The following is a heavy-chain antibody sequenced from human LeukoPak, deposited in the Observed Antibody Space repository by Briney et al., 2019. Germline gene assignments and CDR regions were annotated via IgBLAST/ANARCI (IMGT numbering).Heavy chain of an antibody. D-gene: IGHD4/OR15-4a*01. V-gene: IGHV3-33*06. CDR2: IWHDGSNK. CDR1: GFTFSRYG. CDR3: AKLLTSYYYYGMDV. Sequence: GTSLRLSCAASGFTFSRYGMHWVRQAPGKGLEWVAVIWHDGSNKYYTDSVKGRFTISRDNSKNTLYLQMNSLRVEDTAVYYCAKLLTSYYYYGMDVWGQGTTVTVSS. J-gene: IGHJ6*02.